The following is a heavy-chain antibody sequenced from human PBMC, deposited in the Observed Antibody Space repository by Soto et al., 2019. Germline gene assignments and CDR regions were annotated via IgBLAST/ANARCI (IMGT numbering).Heavy chain of an antibody. V-gene: IGHV3-23*01. D-gene: IGHD6-13*01. CDR2: ISGSGGST. Sequence: GGSLRLSCAASGFTFSSYAMSWVRQAPGKGLEWVSAISGSGGSTYYADSVKGRFTISRDNSKNTLYLQMNSLRAEDTAVYYCAKSLQARSWYLHYFDYWGQGTLVTVSS. J-gene: IGHJ4*02. CDR1: GFTFSSYA. CDR3: AKSLQARSWYLHYFDY.